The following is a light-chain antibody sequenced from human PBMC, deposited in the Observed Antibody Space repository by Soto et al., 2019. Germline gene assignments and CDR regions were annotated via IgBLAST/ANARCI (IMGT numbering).Light chain of an antibody. Sequence: QSVLTSPRPRSRSPGQSVTISCTGASSYVGAYNYVSWYQQPPGKAPKFMIYYVSKWPSVVPDRFSGSKSGNSASLTISGLQAEDEADYYCCSYAGSYSYVFGTGTKVTVL. J-gene: IGLJ1*01. CDR2: YVS. CDR3: CSYAGSYSYV. V-gene: IGLV2-11*01. CDR1: SSYVGAYNY.